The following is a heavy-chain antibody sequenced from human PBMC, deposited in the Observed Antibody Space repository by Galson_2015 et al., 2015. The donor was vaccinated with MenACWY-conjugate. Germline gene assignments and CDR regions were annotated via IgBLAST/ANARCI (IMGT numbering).Heavy chain of an antibody. Sequence: SLRLSCAASGFTVSSNYMSWVRQAPGKGLEWVSVICSGGSTYYADSVKGRFTISRDNSKNTLYLQMNSLRAEETAVYYCARDSLYCSSTSCPYHWFDPWGQGTLVTVSS. D-gene: IGHD2-2*01. J-gene: IGHJ5*02. CDR3: ARDSLYCSSTSCPYHWFDP. CDR1: GFTVSSNY. V-gene: IGHV3-66*01. CDR2: ICSGGST.